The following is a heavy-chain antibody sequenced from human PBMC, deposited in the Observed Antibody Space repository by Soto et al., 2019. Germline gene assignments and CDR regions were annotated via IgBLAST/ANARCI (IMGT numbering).Heavy chain of an antibody. CDR2: ISGSGGST. CDR1: GFTVSSNY. D-gene: IGHD3-22*01. V-gene: IGHV3-23*01. Sequence: GGSLRLSCAASGFTVSSNYMSWVRQAPGKGLEWVSVISGSGGSTYYADSVKGRFTISRDNSKNTLYLQMNSLRAEDTALYFCATPYSYDSSGYQGYFDYWGQGTLVTVSS. CDR3: ATPYSYDSSGYQGYFDY. J-gene: IGHJ4*02.